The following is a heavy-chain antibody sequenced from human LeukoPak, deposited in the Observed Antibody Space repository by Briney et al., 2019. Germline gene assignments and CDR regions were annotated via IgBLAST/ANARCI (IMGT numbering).Heavy chain of an antibody. CDR2: ISYDGSNK. J-gene: IGHJ4*02. Sequence: GGSLRLSCAASGFTFSSYSMNWVRQAPGKGLEWVAVISYDGSNKYYADSVKGRFTISRDNSKNTLYLQMNSLRAEDTAVYYCAKDSGFTVATDYWGQGTLVTVSS. CDR3: AKDSGFTVATDY. D-gene: IGHD4-17*01. V-gene: IGHV3-30*18. CDR1: GFTFSSYS.